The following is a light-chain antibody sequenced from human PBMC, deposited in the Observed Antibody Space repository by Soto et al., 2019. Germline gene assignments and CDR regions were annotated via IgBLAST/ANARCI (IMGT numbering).Light chain of an antibody. CDR3: HQYDSSPLT. J-gene: IGKJ4*01. CDR2: GAS. CDR1: QSVSGN. V-gene: IGKV3-15*01. Sequence: EIVMTQSPATLSVSPGESATLSCRARQSVSGNLAWYQQKPGQAPRLIIYGASTRATGIPARFSGSGSGPEFTLTISSLQSEDFAVYYCHQYDSSPLTFGGGTKVEIK.